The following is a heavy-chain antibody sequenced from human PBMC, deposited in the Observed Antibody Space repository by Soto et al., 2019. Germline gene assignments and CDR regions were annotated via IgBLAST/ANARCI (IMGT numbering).Heavy chain of an antibody. D-gene: IGHD3-3*01. V-gene: IGHV3-23*01. CDR2: ISGSGGST. J-gene: IGHJ6*02. CDR3: AKEKYYDFWSGYYGDYYYGMDV. CDR1: GFTFSSYA. Sequence: GGSLRLSCAASGFTFSSYAMSWVRQAPGKGLEWVSAISGSGGSTYYADSVKGRFTISRDNSKNTLYLQMNSLRAEDTAVYYCAKEKYYDFWSGYYGDYYYGMDVWGQGTTVTVSS.